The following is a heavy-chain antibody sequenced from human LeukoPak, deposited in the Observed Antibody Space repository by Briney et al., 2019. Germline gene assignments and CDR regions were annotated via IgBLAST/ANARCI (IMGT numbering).Heavy chain of an antibody. CDR3: ARVFKGSGWYGEIDY. V-gene: IGHV1-2*06. CDR2: INPNSGGT. J-gene: IGHJ4*02. Sequence: ASVKVSCKASGYTFTGHYMHWVRQAPGQGLEWMGRINPNSGGTNYAQKFQGRVTMTRDTSISTAYMELSRLRSDDTAVYYCARVFKGSGWYGEIDYRGQGTLVTVSS. D-gene: IGHD6-19*01. CDR1: GYTFTGHY.